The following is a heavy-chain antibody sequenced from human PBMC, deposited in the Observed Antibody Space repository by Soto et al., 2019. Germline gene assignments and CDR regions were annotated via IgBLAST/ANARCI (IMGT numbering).Heavy chain of an antibody. Sequence: ASVKVSCKASGYTFTSYAMHWVRQAPGQRLEWMGWINAGNGNTKFSQKFQGRVTITRDTSASTAYMELSSLRSEDTAVYYCARSPPIAVAGTFDYWGQGTLVTVSS. D-gene: IGHD6-19*01. CDR1: GYTFTSYA. CDR3: ARSPPIAVAGTFDY. V-gene: IGHV1-3*01. J-gene: IGHJ4*02. CDR2: INAGNGNT.